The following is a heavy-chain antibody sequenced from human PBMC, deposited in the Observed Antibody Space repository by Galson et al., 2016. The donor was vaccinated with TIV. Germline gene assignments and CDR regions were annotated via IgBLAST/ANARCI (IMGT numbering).Heavy chain of an antibody. CDR2: IAPSDSYA. J-gene: IGHJ5*02. V-gene: IGHV5-10-1*01. Sequence: QSGADVKKPGESLTISCKHSRYRFTNYWISWVRQMPGKGLEWMGRIAPSDSYANYSPSFQGHVTISIDKSVNIAYLQWSALKASDTAMYYCARESHTENWFDPWGQGTLVIVSS. CDR1: RYRFTNYW. CDR3: ARESHTENWFDP. D-gene: IGHD2-8*02.